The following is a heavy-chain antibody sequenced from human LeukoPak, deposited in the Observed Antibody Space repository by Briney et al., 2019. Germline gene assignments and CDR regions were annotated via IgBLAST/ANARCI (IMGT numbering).Heavy chain of an antibody. D-gene: IGHD6-19*01. Sequence: SETLSLTCTVSGGSISSGGYYWSWIRQPPGKGLEWIGYIYHSGSTYYNPSLKSRVTISVDRSKNQFSLKLSSVTAADTAVYYCARDLNSSDDYWGQGTLVTVSS. J-gene: IGHJ4*02. V-gene: IGHV4-30-2*01. CDR1: GGSISSGGYY. CDR3: ARDLNSSDDY. CDR2: IYHSGST.